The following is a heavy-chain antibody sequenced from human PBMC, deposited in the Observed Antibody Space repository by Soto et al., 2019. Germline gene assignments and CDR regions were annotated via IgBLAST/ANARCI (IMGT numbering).Heavy chain of an antibody. CDR2: IRQDGGEK. CDR1: GVSFNLDD. CDR3: VRDGSSGWHFDS. Sequence: GGSLRLSCEVAGVSFNLDDMSWIRQAPGKGLEWVANIRQDGGEKYLVDSVTGRFTMSRDNAKNSVYLQMNGLRTEDTAVYYCVRDGSSGWHFDSWGQGTLVTVSS. V-gene: IGHV3-7*01. D-gene: IGHD6-19*01. J-gene: IGHJ4*02.